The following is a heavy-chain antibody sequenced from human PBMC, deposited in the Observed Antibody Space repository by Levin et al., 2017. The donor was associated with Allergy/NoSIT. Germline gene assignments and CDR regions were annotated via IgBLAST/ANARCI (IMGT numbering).Heavy chain of an antibody. CDR3: ARGRLRFDFGVAGDGMDV. V-gene: IGHV3-30*04. J-gene: IGHJ6*02. D-gene: IGHD3-3*01. Sequence: GGSLRLSCAASGFIFSSYAMHWVRQAPGKGLEWVAVILYDGSSKYYADSVKGRFTISRDNSKNTLYMQMNSLRGEDTAVYYCARGRLRFDFGVAGDGMDVWGQGTTVTVSS. CDR2: ILYDGSSK. CDR1: GFIFSSYA.